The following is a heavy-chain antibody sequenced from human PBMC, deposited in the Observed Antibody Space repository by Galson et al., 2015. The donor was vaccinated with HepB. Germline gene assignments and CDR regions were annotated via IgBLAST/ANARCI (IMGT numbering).Heavy chain of an antibody. V-gene: IGHV3-30*02. CDR3: ARVASYYDFWSGYYMDV. J-gene: IGHJ6*03. Sequence: SLRLSCAASGFTFSSYGMHWVRQAPGKGLEWVAFIRYDGSNKYYADSVKGRFTISRDNAKNSLYLQMNSLRAEDTAVYYCARVASYYDFWSGYYMDVWGKGTTVTVSS. CDR1: GFTFSSYG. CDR2: IRYDGSNK. D-gene: IGHD3-3*01.